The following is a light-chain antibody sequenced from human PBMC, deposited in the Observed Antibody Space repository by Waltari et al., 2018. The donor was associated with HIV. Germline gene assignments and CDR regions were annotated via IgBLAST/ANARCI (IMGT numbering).Light chain of an antibody. CDR3: GTWDSSLSAVV. CDR1: TSNIGNNY. CDR2: DNS. V-gene: IGLV1-51*01. Sequence: QSVLTQPPSVSAAPGQKVTISCSGSTSNIGNNYVSWYQRLPGTAPKLPTSDNSDRPSGIPDRCAASKTGTSATLGITGLQTGDEADYYCGTWDSSLSAVVFGTGTKVTVL. J-gene: IGLJ1*01.